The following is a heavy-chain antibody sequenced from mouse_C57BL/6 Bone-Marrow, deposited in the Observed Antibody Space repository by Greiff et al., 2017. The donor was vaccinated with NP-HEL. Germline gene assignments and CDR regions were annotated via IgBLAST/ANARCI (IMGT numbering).Heavy chain of an antibody. CDR1: GYTFTDYY. D-gene: IGHD3-2*02. Sequence: VQLQQSGPVLVKPGASVKMSCKASGYTFTDYYMNWVKQSHGKSLEWIGVINPYNGGTSYNQKFKGKATLTVDKSSSTAYMELNSLTSEDSAVDYCARPSAQALFDYWGQGTTLTVSS. CDR2: INPYNGGT. J-gene: IGHJ2*01. V-gene: IGHV1-19*01. CDR3: ARPSAQALFDY.